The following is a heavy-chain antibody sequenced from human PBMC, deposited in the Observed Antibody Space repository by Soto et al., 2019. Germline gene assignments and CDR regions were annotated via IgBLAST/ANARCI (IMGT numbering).Heavy chain of an antibody. J-gene: IGHJ5*02. V-gene: IGHV3-11*06. CDR1: GFTFSDYY. D-gene: IGHD6-19*01. Sequence: GGSLRLSCAASGFTFSDYYMSWIRQAPGKGLEWVSYISSSSSYTNYADSVKGRFTISRDNAKNSLYLQMDSLRAEDTAVYYCARDPGGGWGFYNWFDPWGQGTLVTVSS. CDR2: ISSSSSYT. CDR3: ARDPGGGWGFYNWFDP.